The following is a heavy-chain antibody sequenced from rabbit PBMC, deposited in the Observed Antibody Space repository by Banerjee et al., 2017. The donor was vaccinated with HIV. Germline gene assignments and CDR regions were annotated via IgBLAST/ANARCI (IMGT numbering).Heavy chain of an antibody. J-gene: IGHJ6*01. CDR1: GFDFSSYGY. CDR3: ARIGYGDWGADL. D-gene: IGHD2-1*01. CDR2: IHTHNNNG. Sequence: QSLEESGGDLVKPGASLTLTCTASGFDFSSYGYMSWVRQAPGKGPEWIARIHTHNNNGDYASWAKGRFTITKTSSTTVTLQMTSLTAADTATYFCARIGYGDWGADLWGPGTLVTVS. V-gene: IGHV1S40*01.